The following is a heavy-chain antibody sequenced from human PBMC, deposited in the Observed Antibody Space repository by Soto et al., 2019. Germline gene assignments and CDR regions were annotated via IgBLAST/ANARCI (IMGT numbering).Heavy chain of an antibody. Sequence: QITLKESGPPLVKPTQTLTLTCTFSGFSLSTSGVGVGWIRQPPGKALEWLALIYWDDDKRYSPSLKSRLTITKDTSKNQVVLTMTNMDPVXXXXXXXXXXXXXXXXXXXWGQGTLVTVSS. V-gene: IGHV2-5*02. CDR1: GFSLSTSGVG. CDR2: IYWDDDK. J-gene: IGHJ4*02. CDR3: XXXXXXXXXXXX.